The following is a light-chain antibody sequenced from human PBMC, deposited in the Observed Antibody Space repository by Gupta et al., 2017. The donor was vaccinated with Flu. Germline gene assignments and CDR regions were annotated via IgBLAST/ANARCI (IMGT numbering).Light chain of an antibody. J-gene: IGKJ1*01. Sequence: PSSVSASVGDRVTITCRASQGISSWLAWYQQKPGKAPELLIFEASNLQSGVPSRFSGSGSGTDFTLTISRLQPEDFAIYYCQQAYSFPRTFGQGTKVEIK. CDR3: QQAYSFPRT. CDR1: QGISSW. V-gene: IGKV1-12*01. CDR2: EAS.